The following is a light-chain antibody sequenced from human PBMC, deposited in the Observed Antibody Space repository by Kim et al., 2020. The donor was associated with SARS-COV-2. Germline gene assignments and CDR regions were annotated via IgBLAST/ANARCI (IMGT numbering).Light chain of an antibody. Sequence: KPVTTSCTRSSGSIASNYVQWDQQRPGSAPTTVIYEDNQRPSGVPDRFSGSIDSSSNSASLTISGLKTEDEADYYCQSYDSSNYVVFGGGTQLTVL. CDR2: EDN. CDR3: QSYDSSNYVV. CDR1: SGSIASNY. J-gene: IGLJ2*01. V-gene: IGLV6-57*03.